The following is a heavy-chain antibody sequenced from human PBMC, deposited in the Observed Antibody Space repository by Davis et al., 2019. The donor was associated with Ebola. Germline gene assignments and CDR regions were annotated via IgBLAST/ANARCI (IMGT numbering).Heavy chain of an antibody. J-gene: IGHJ6*02. V-gene: IGHV3-30*02. Sequence: GESLKISCAASGFTFSSYGMHWVRQAPGKGLEWVAFTRHDGSDKYYADSVKGRFTISRDNSKNTLYLQMNSLRAEDTAVYYCAKRAYCGGDCSSYYGMDVWGQGTTVTVSS. D-gene: IGHD2-21*02. CDR3: AKRAYCGGDCSSYYGMDV. CDR1: GFTFSSYG. CDR2: TRHDGSDK.